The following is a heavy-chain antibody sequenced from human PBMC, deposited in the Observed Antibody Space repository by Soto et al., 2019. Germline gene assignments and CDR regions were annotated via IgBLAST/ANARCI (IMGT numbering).Heavy chain of an antibody. D-gene: IGHD1-20*01. CDR1: GGSFSGYY. CDR2: INHSGST. V-gene: IGHV4-34*01. J-gene: IGHJ5*02. Sequence: PSETLSLTCAVYGGSFSGYYWSWIRQPPGKGLEWIGEINHSGSTNYNPSLKSRVTISVDTSKNQFSLKLSSVTAADTAVYYCARYTSRRWFDPWGQGTLVTVSS. CDR3: ARYTSRRWFDP.